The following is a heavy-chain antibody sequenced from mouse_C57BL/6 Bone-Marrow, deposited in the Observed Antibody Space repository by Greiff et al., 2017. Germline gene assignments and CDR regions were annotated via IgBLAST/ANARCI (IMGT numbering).Heavy chain of an antibody. CDR1: GYTFTSYW. V-gene: IGHV1-69*01. Sequence: VQLQQPGAELVMPGASVKLSCTASGYTFTSYWMHWVKQRPGQGLEWIGEIDPSDSYTNYHQKFKGKSTLTVDKSSSTAYMQLSSLTSEDSAVYYCANRFYCDDWGQGTTPTVPS. CDR3: ANRFYCDD. J-gene: IGHJ2*01. CDR2: IDPSDSYT.